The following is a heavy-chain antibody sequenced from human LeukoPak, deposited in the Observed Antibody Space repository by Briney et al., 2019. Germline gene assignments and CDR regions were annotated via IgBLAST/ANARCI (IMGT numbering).Heavy chain of an antibody. Sequence: PGGSLRLSCAASGFTFTSYGISWVRQAPGQGLEWMGWISAYNGNTNYAQKLQGRVTMTTDTSTSTAYMELRSLRSDDTAVYYCAITLFNYYDSSGYLFRAFDIWGQGTMVTVSS. V-gene: IGHV1-18*01. CDR1: GFTFTSYG. D-gene: IGHD3-22*01. CDR2: ISAYNGNT. CDR3: AITLFNYYDSSGYLFRAFDI. J-gene: IGHJ3*02.